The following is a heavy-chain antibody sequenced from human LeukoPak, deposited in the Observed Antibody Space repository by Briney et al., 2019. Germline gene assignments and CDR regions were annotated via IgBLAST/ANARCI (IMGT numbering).Heavy chain of an antibody. CDR3: AGDARYSSGWLYY. V-gene: IGHV1-2*02. J-gene: IGHJ4*02. CDR2: INPNSGGT. CDR1: GYTFTGYY. D-gene: IGHD6-19*01. Sequence: ASVKVSCKASGYTFTGYYMHWVRQAPGQGLEWMGWINPNSGGTNYAQKFQGRVTMTRDTSISTAYMELSRLRSDDTAVYYCAGDARYSSGWLYYWGQGTLVTVSS.